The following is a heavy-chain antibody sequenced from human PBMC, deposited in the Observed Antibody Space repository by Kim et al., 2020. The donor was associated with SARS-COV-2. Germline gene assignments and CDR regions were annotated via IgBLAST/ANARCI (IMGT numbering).Heavy chain of an antibody. V-gene: IGHV3-15*01. CDR2: TT. J-gene: IGHJ4*02. D-gene: IGHD3-16*01. CDR3: TTEGGGLYDY. Sequence: TTDYAAPVKGRFTISRDDSKNTLYLQMNSLKTEDTAVYYCTTEGGGLYDYCGQGTLVTVSS.